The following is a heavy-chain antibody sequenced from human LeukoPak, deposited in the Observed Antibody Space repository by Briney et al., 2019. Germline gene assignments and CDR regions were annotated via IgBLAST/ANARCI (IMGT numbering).Heavy chain of an antibody. D-gene: IGHD4-23*01. CDR1: GDSFSSNSAA. CDR2: TYYRSKWYI. J-gene: IGHJ5*02. V-gene: IGHV6-1*01. Sequence: SQTLSLTCVISGDSFSSNSAAWSWIRQSPPRGLEWLGRTYYRSKWYIDYAVSVKSRITINPDTSKNQFSLHLNSVTPEDTAVYYCARGVGNFDPWGQGTLVTVSS. CDR3: ARGVGNFDP.